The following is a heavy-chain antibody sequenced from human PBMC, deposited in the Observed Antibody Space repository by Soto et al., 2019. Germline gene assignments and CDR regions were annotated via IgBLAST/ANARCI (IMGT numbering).Heavy chain of an antibody. Sequence: GSLRLSCAGSGLTFRNDWLSWVRQAPGKGLEWVANINQDGRERYYVDSVRGRFTISRDNVENSLYLQLNSLRPEDTAVYYCAVYGYGVSAAAYWGQGTLVTVSS. CDR1: GLTFRNDW. CDR2: INQDGRER. D-gene: IGHD4-17*01. J-gene: IGHJ4*02. V-gene: IGHV3-7*03. CDR3: AVYGYGVSAAAY.